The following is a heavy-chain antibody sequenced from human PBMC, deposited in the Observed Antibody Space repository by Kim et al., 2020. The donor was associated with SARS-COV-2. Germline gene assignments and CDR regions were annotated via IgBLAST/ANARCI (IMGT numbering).Heavy chain of an antibody. Sequence: SETLSLTCTVSGGSISSSSYYWGWIRQPPGKGLEWIGSIYYSGSTYYNPSLKSRVTISVDTSKNQFSLKLSSVTAADTAVYYCARLQEALGWLQSQYYFVYWGQGTLVTVSS. CDR2: IYYSGST. CDR3: ARLQEALGWLQSQYYFVY. J-gene: IGHJ4*02. D-gene: IGHD5-12*01. CDR1: GGSISSSSYY. V-gene: IGHV4-39*01.